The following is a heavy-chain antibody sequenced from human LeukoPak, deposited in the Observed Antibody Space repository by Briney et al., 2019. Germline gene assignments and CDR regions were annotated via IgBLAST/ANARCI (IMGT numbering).Heavy chain of an antibody. CDR1: GYTFTCYY. Sequence: ASVKVSCKASGYTFTCYYMHWVRQAPGQGLEWMGWINPNSGGTNYAQKFQGRVTMTRDTSISTAYMELSRLRSDDTAVYYCARDRAAAAKIVDYWGQGTLVTVSS. CDR2: INPNSGGT. D-gene: IGHD6-13*01. J-gene: IGHJ4*02. CDR3: ARDRAAAAKIVDY. V-gene: IGHV1-2*02.